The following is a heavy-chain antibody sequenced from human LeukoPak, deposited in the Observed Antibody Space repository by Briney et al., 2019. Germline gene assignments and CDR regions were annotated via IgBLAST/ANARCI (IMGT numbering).Heavy chain of an antibody. V-gene: IGHV1-2*04. D-gene: IGHD2-15*01. Sequence: ASVKVSCKASGYTFTSYGISWVRQAPGQGLEWMGWINPNSGGTNYAQKFQGWVTMTRDTSISTAYMELSRLRSDDTAVYYCARDRGYCSGGSCPNDAFDIWGQGTMVTVSS. CDR3: ARDRGYCSGGSCPNDAFDI. CDR1: GYTFTSYG. CDR2: INPNSGGT. J-gene: IGHJ3*02.